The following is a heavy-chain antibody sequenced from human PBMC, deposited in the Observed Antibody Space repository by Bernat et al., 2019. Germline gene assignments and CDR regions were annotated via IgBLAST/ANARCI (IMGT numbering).Heavy chain of an antibody. CDR2: ISGSGGST. CDR3: AKDPPGGCSSTSCYSGSIAAAGLVGY. J-gene: IGHJ4*02. D-gene: IGHD2-2*02. Sequence: EVQLLESGGGLVQPGGSLRLSCAASGFTFSSYAMSWVRQAPGKGLEWVSAISGSGGSTYYADSVKGRFTISRDNSKNTLYLQMNSLRAEDTAVYYCAKDPPGGCSSTSCYSGSIAAAGLVGYWGQGTLVTVSS. CDR1: GFTFSSYA. V-gene: IGHV3-23*01.